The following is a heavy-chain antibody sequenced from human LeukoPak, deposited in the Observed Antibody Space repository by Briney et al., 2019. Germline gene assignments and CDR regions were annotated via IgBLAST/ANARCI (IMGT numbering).Heavy chain of an antibody. J-gene: IGHJ4*02. CDR1: GGSISSYY. V-gene: IGHV4-59*01. CDR3: ASGLRFYYFDY. D-gene: IGHD4-17*01. CDR2: IYYSGST. Sequence: SETLSLTCTVSGGSISSYYWSWIRQPPGEGLEWIGYIYYSGSTNYNPSLKSRVTISVDTSKNQFSLKLSSVTAADTAVYYCASGLRFYYFDYWGQGTLVTVSS.